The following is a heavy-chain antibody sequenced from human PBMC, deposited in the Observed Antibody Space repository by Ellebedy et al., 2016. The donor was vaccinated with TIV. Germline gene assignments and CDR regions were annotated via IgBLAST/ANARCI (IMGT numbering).Heavy chain of an antibody. CDR1: GVSITSHF. D-gene: IGHD3-22*01. Sequence: SETLSLTCAVSGVSITSHFWTWIRQPAGGGLEWIGRLHPSGTPNYNPSLKSRVIMSRDTSKDQFSLKLSSVTAADTAVYHCARRGPQWFDAFDLWGQGTLVTVSS. V-gene: IGHV4-4*07. J-gene: IGHJ3*01. CDR3: ARRGPQWFDAFDL. CDR2: LHPSGTP.